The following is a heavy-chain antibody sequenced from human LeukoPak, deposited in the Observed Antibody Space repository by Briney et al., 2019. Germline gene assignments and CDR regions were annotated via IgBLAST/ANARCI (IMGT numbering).Heavy chain of an antibody. Sequence: SETLSLTCTVSGGSISSYYWSWIRQPPGKGLEWIGYIYYSGSTNYNPSLKSRVTISVDTSKNQFSLKLSSVTAADTAVYYCARGIVVVPAATFDYYYYMDVWGKGTTVTVSS. CDR1: GGSISSYY. J-gene: IGHJ6*03. CDR3: ARGIVVVPAATFDYYYYMDV. V-gene: IGHV4-59*08. CDR2: IYYSGST. D-gene: IGHD2-2*01.